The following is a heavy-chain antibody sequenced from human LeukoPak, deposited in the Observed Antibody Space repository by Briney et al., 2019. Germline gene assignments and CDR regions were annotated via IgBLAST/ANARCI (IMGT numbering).Heavy chain of an antibody. V-gene: IGHV4-39*07. J-gene: IGHJ4*02. D-gene: IGHD6-19*01. Sequence: NTSETLSLTCTVSGGSISSSSYYWGWIRQPPGKGLEWIGSIHYSGSTNYNPSLKSRVTISVDTSKNQFSLKLSSVTAADTAVYYCARSSYSRGWYPLWGQGTLVTVSS. CDR2: IHYSGST. CDR1: GGSISSSSYY. CDR3: ARSSYSRGWYPL.